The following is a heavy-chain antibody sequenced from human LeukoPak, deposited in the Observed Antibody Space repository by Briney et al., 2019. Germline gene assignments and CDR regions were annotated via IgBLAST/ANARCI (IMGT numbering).Heavy chain of an antibody. CDR1: GFTFSNYW. CDR3: ARDLGYFQH. CDR2: IKPDGSEK. V-gene: IGHV3-7*04. J-gene: IGHJ1*01. Sequence: PGGSLRLSCAASGFTFSNYWMSWVRQAPGKGLEWVANIKPDGSEKYYMDSVKGRFTISRDNAKNSLSLQMNSLRAEDTAAYYCARDLGYFQHWGRGTLVTVSS.